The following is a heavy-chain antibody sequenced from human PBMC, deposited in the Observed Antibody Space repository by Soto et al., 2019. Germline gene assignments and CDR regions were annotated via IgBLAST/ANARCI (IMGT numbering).Heavy chain of an antibody. D-gene: IGHD1-26*01. Sequence: SEALSLTCAVYCGSFSGYYWSWIRRPPGKGLEWIGEINHSGSTNYNPSLKSRVTISVDTSKNQFSLKLSSVTAADTAVYYCARDLIVGAGFDYWGQGTLVTVSS. V-gene: IGHV4-34*01. J-gene: IGHJ4*02. CDR3: ARDLIVGAGFDY. CDR1: CGSFSGYY. CDR2: INHSGST.